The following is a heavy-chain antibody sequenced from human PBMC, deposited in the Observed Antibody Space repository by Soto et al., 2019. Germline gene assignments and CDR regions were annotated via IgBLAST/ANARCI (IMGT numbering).Heavy chain of an antibody. D-gene: IGHD7-27*01. Sequence: GSLRLSCAASGFTYSSYAMSWVRRAAGKGLEWVSGIGRSTDSTYYADSVKGRFTISRDISKNTLYLQMSSLRAEDTAIYYCAIHSGPMYYMDVWGRGTTVTVSS. J-gene: IGHJ6*03. CDR2: IGRSTDST. CDR1: GFTYSSYA. V-gene: IGHV3-23*01. CDR3: AIHSGPMYYMDV.